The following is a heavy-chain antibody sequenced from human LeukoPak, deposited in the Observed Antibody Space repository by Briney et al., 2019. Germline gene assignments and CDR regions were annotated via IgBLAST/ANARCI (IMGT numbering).Heavy chain of an antibody. CDR1: GYSFTSYW. D-gene: IGHD3-22*01. CDR2: IYPGDSDT. Sequence: PGESLKISCQGSGYSFTSYWIAWVRQMPGKGLEWTGIIYPGDSDTRYSPSFQGQVTFSADKSITTAYLQWSNLKASDTAMYYCARRYYYDSGGYSFDYWGQGTLVTVSS. V-gene: IGHV5-51*01. CDR3: ARRYYYDSGGYSFDY. J-gene: IGHJ4*02.